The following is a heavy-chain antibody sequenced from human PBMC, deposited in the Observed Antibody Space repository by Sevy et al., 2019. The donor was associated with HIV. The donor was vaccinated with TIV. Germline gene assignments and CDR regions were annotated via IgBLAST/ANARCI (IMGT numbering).Heavy chain of an antibody. J-gene: IGHJ4*02. V-gene: IGHV3-21*05. CDR1: GFTFSSYE. D-gene: IGHD6-19*01. Sequence: GGSLRLSCAASGFTFSSYEMNWVRQAPGKGLEWVSYISTSSSYTNYADSVKGRFTISRDNAKSSLYLHMNSLRAEDTAVYYCARARYTSGWGYFDYWGQGTLVTVSS. CDR3: ARARYTSGWGYFDY. CDR2: ISTSSSYT.